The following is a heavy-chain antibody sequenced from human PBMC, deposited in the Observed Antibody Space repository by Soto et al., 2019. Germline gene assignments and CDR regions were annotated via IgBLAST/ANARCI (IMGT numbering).Heavy chain of an antibody. Sequence: PVGSIRLRCAASGLTFSGFSINCVRKAQGKGLEWVSSISISSSYIYYADSVKGRFTISRDNAKNSLYLQMNSLRAEDTAVYFCARDYEDIVGFSNAFDIWGQGTMGTVSS. CDR3: ARDYEDIVGFSNAFDI. V-gene: IGHV3-21*01. CDR2: ISISSSYI. J-gene: IGHJ3*02. CDR1: GLTFSGFS. D-gene: IGHD2-15*01.